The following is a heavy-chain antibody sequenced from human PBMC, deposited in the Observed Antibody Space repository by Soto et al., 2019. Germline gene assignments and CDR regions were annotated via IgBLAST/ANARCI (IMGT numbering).Heavy chain of an antibody. V-gene: IGHV1-69*13. Sequence: RGSVKVSCKASRCTFTGYYMHLVRQAPGQGLEWMGWIIPIFGTANYAQKFQGRVTITADESTSTAYMELSSLRSEDTAVYYCARARGGSSGYSNWFDPWGQGTMVTVSS. D-gene: IGHD3-22*01. CDR1: RCTFTGYY. CDR2: IIPIFGTA. CDR3: ARARGGSSGYSNWFDP. J-gene: IGHJ5*02.